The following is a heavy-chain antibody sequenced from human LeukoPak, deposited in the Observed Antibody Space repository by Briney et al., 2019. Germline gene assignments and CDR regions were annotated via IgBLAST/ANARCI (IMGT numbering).Heavy chain of an antibody. J-gene: IGHJ5*02. CDR3: ARDSYYDSSGYYYLGWFDP. CDR1: GGTFSSYA. Sequence: SVKVSCKASGGTFSSYAISWVRQAPGQGLEWMGGIIPIFGTANYAQKFQGRVTIIADESTSTAYMELSSLRSEDTAVYYCARDSYYDSSGYYYLGWFDPWGQGTLVTVSS. CDR2: IIPIFGTA. V-gene: IGHV1-69*13. D-gene: IGHD3-22*01.